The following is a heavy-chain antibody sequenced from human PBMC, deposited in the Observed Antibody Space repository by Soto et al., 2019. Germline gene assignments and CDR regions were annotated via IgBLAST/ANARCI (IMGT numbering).Heavy chain of an antibody. D-gene: IGHD5-18*01. CDR2: ISSNGGRL. J-gene: IGHJ4*02. CDR1: GFSIRNYA. Sequence: PGGSLRLSCAASGFSIRNYAMNWVRQAPGKGLEYVSAISSNGGRLYYASSVKGRFTISRDNSKNTLYLQMNSLRAEDMAVYYCARWIQLWEFDYWGQGTLVTVSS. V-gene: IGHV3-64*01. CDR3: ARWIQLWEFDY.